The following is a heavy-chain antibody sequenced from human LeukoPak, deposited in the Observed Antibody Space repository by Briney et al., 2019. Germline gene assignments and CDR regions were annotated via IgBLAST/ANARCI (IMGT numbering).Heavy chain of an antibody. D-gene: IGHD6-13*01. Sequence: SETLSLTCTVSGGSISSGSYYWSWIRQPPGKGLEWIGYIYYSGSTNYNPSLKSRVTISVDTSKNQFSLKLSSVTAADTAVYYCARGSSWYYYYYMDVWGRGTTVTISS. CDR3: ARGSSWYYYYYMDV. J-gene: IGHJ6*03. CDR1: GGSISSGSYY. V-gene: IGHV4-61*01. CDR2: IYYSGST.